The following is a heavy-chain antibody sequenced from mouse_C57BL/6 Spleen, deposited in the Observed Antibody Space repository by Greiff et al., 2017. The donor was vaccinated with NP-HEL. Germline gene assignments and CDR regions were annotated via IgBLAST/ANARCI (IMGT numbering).Heavy chain of an antibody. V-gene: IGHV1-54*01. Sequence: VQLQQSGAELVRPGTSVKVSCKASGYAFTNYLIEWVKQRPGQGLEWIGVINPGSGGTNYNEKFKGKATLTADKSSSTAYMQLSSLTSEDSAVYFCARGKGDDYDFDYWGQGTTLTVSS. D-gene: IGHD2-4*01. J-gene: IGHJ2*01. CDR3: ARGKGDDYDFDY. CDR2: INPGSGGT. CDR1: GYAFTNYL.